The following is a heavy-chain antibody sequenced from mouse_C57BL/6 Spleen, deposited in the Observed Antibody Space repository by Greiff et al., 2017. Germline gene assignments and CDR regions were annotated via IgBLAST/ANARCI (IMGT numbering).Heavy chain of an antibody. Sequence: EVQVVESGGGLVKPGGSLKLSCAASGFAFSDYGMHWVRQAPEKGLEWVAYISSGSSTIYYAETVKGRFTISRDNAKNTRFLQMTSLRSEDTAMYYCARGAGRGTDVWGKGTTLTVSS. V-gene: IGHV5-17*01. CDR3: ARGAGRGTDV. CDR2: ISSGSSTI. J-gene: IGHJ1*03. CDR1: GFAFSDYG. D-gene: IGHD3-3*01.